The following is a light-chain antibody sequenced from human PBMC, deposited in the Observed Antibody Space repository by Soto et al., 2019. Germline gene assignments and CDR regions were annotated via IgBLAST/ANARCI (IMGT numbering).Light chain of an antibody. CDR3: CSYAGSVV. CDR2: EGS. J-gene: IGLJ2*01. V-gene: IGLV2-23*01. CDR1: SSDVGSYNL. Sequence: QSALTQPASVSGSPGQSITISCTGTSSDVGSYNLVSWYQQHPGKAPKLMIYEGSKRPSGVSNRFSGSKFGNTASLTISGLQAEDEADHYCCSYAGSVVFGGGTQLTVL.